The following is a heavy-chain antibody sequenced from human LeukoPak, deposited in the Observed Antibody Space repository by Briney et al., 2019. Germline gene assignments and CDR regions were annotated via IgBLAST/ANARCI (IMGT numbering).Heavy chain of an antibody. Sequence: PGGSLRLSCAASGFSFRSYGMQWVRQAPGKGPEGVAFIRYDGRDKYYADSVKGRFTITRDNSEDTLYLQMSSLRTEDTALYYCARDTAWYTAQYYIDVWGKGTTVSVSS. CDR2: IRYDGRDK. CDR3: ARDTAWYTAQYYIDV. D-gene: IGHD2-8*01. V-gene: IGHV3-30*02. J-gene: IGHJ6*03. CDR1: GFSFRSYG.